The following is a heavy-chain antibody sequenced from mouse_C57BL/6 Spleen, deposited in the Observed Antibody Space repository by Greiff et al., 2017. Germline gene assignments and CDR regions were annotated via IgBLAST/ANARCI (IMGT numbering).Heavy chain of an antibody. CDR1: GYTFTGYW. V-gene: IGHV1-9*01. Sequence: VHLVESGSELMKPGASVNLSCKATGYTFTGYWLEWVKQRPGLGLEWLGEILPGSGSTNYHETFTGKAPFTADTSSNTAYMPLSSLTTGDSAIYDCARAGLLEDRDQGTAVTVSS. D-gene: IGHD3-1*01. CDR2: ILPGSGST. J-gene: IGHJ4*01. CDR3: ARAGLLED.